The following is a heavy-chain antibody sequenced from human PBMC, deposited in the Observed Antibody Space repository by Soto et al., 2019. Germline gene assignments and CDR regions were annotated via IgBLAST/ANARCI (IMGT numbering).Heavy chain of an antibody. CDR3: VSQRTTVPTQAYFDY. CDR1: GGSVTNSSYY. Sequence: PSETLSLTCTVSGGSVTNSSYYWGWIRQSPGKGLEWIGSVYYGGRSYSKSSVKSPVTRSVDTTQNRFSLSLNSVTASDTAVYFCVSQRTTVPTQAYFDYWGPGALVTVSS. CDR2: VYYGGRS. V-gene: IGHV4-39*01. J-gene: IGHJ4*02. D-gene: IGHD4-17*01.